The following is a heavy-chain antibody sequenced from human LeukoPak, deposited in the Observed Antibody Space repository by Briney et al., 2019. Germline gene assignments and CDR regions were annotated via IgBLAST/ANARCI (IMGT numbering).Heavy chain of an antibody. Sequence: GGSLRLSCAASGFTFSSYWMSWVRQAPGKGLEWVANIKQDGSEKYYVDSVKGRFTISRDNAKNSLYLQMNSLRAEDTAVYYCARDFRRPAARGVIYYYYYMDVWGKGTTVTVSS. D-gene: IGHD3-10*01. CDR3: ARDFRRPAARGVIYYYYYMDV. CDR2: IKQDGSEK. CDR1: GFTFSSYW. V-gene: IGHV3-7*01. J-gene: IGHJ6*03.